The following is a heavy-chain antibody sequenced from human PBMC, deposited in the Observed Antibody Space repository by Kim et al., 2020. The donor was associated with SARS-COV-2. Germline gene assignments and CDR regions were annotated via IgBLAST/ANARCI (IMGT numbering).Heavy chain of an antibody. Sequence: SETLSLTCTVSGGSISSYYWSWIRQPPGKGLEWIGYIYYSGSTNYNPYLKSRVTIAVDTSKNQFALKLSSVTAADTAGDYWARDSSGWSGGFDHWVPG. CDR3: ARDSSGWSGGFDH. J-gene: IGHJ5*02. CDR2: IYYSGST. CDR1: GGSISSYY. V-gene: IGHV4-59*13. D-gene: IGHD6-13*01.